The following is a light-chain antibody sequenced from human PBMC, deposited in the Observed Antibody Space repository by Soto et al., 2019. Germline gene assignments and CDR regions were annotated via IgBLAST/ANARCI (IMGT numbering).Light chain of an antibody. CDR3: QQYGSSPLVT. Sequence: EIVLTQSPATLSLSPGERATLSCRASQSVSSSYLAWYQQKPGQPPRLLIYAASSRATGIPDRFSGSGSGTDFTLTISRLEPEDFAVYYCQQYGSSPLVTFGQGTRLEIK. V-gene: IGKV3-20*01. CDR1: QSVSSSY. J-gene: IGKJ5*01. CDR2: AAS.